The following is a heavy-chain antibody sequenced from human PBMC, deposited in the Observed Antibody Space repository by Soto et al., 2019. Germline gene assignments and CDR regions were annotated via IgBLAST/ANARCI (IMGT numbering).Heavy chain of an antibody. CDR2: FLASGGNT. J-gene: IGHJ4*02. V-gene: IGHV1-46*01. CDR3: ARGGATIFGVIDS. Sequence: ASVKVSCKASGYSFFSYYIHWVRQAPGQGLEWMGRFLASGGNTFYAQRFRGRVSMTRDTSSTNTASLELTSLTSDDTAVYYCARGGATIFGVIDSWGQGTRVTVSS. D-gene: IGHD3-3*02. CDR1: GYSFFSYY.